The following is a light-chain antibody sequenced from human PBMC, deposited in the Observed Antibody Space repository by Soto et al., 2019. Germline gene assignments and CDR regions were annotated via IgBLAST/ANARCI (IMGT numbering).Light chain of an antibody. Sequence: EKVMTQSPATLSMSPGERATLSCRASQSVSSYLAWYQQKPGQAPRLLIYGASTRATGIPARFSGSGSGTEFTLTISSLQSEEFAVYYCQQYNNWPSWTFGQGTKVEIK. J-gene: IGKJ1*01. CDR3: QQYNNWPSWT. CDR1: QSVSSY. V-gene: IGKV3-15*01. CDR2: GAS.